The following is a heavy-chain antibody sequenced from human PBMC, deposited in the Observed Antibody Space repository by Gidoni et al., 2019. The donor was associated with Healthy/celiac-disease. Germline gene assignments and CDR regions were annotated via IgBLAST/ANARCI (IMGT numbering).Heavy chain of an antibody. D-gene: IGHD6-19*01. Sequence: QVQLVQSGAEVKKPGASVKVSCKASGYTFTSYYMHWVRQAPGQGLEWMGIINPSGGSTSYAQKFQGRVTMTRDTSTSTVYMELSSLRSEDTAVYYCARDSGGEQWLVRWGYWGQGTLVTVSS. CDR1: GYTFTSYY. J-gene: IGHJ4*02. V-gene: IGHV1-46*01. CDR2: INPSGGST. CDR3: ARDSGGEQWLVRWGY.